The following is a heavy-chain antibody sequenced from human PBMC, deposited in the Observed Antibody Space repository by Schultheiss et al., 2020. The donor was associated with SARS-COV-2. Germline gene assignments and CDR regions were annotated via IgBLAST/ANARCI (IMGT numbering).Heavy chain of an antibody. Sequence: GGSLRLSCAASGFTFSSYAMSWVRQAPGKGLEWVAVISYDGSNKYYADSVKGRFTISRDNAKNSLYLQMNSLRAEDTAVYYCAKDPKKGAVAGTGYYYYMDVWGKGTTVTVSS. CDR1: GFTFSSYA. CDR3: AKDPKKGAVAGTGYYYYMDV. V-gene: IGHV3-30*07. D-gene: IGHD6-19*01. J-gene: IGHJ6*03. CDR2: ISYDGSNK.